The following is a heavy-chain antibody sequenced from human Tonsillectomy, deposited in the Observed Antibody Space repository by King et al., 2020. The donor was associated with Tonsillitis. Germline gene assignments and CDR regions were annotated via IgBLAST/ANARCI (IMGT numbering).Heavy chain of an antibody. CDR2: ISYDGSNK. V-gene: IGHV3-30*03. CDR1: GFTFSTYG. Sequence: VQLVESGGGVVQPGRSLRLSCVASGFTFSTYGMHWVRQAPGKGLEWVAVISYDGSNKYYADSVKGRLTISRDNSKDTLYLQMNSLRAADTAVYYCASYSSSLYLRGKKTFDYWGPGTLVTVSS. CDR3: ASYSSSLYLRGKKTFDY. J-gene: IGHJ4*02. D-gene: IGHD6-13*01.